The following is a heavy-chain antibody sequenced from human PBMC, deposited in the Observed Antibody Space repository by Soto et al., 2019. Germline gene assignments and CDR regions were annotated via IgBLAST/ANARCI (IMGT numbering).Heavy chain of an antibody. D-gene: IGHD5-18*01. V-gene: IGHV4-34*01. J-gene: IGHJ4*02. Sequence: SETLSLTCAVYGGSFSGYYWSWIRQPPGKGLEWIGEINHSGSTNYNPSLKSRVTISVDTSKNQFSLKLSSVTAADAAVYYCARGGYSYGYFDYWGQGTLVTVSS. CDR1: GGSFSGYY. CDR2: INHSGST. CDR3: ARGGYSYGYFDY.